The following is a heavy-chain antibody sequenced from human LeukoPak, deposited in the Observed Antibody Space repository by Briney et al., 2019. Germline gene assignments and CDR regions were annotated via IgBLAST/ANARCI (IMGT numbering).Heavy chain of an antibody. CDR3: AKGGSTRPWSFDI. V-gene: IGHV3-21*04. J-gene: IGHJ3*02. CDR2: ISSSSSYI. D-gene: IGHD2-2*01. Sequence: GGSLRLSCAASGFTFSSYSMNWVRQAPGKGLEWVSSISSSSSYIYYADSVKGRFTISRDNAKNSLYLQVNSLRAEDTAVYYCAKGGSTRPWSFDIWGQGTMVTVSS. CDR1: GFTFSSYS.